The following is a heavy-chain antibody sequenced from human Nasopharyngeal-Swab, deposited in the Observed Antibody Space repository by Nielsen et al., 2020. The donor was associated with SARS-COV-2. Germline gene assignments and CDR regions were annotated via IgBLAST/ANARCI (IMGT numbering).Heavy chain of an antibody. V-gene: IGHV3-11*05. Sequence: GESLKISCAASGFTFSDYYMAWVRQAPGKGLEWLSYISASGRNTDSADSVKGRFTISRDNSKNTLYLQMNSLRADDTAVYYCAKGSLKELFLGHWFDAWGQGTLVTVSS. CDR3: AKGSLKELFLGHWFDA. D-gene: IGHD3-16*01. CDR1: GFTFSDYY. CDR2: ISASGRNT. J-gene: IGHJ5*02.